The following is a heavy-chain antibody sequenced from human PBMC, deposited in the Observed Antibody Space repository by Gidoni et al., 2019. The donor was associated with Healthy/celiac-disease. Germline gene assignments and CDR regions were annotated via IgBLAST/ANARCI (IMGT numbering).Heavy chain of an antibody. CDR2: ISGSGGST. V-gene: IGHV3-23*01. Sequence: EVQLLESGGGLVQPGGSLRLSCAASGFTFSSYAMSWVRQAPGKGLEWVSAISGSGGSTYYADSVKGRFTISRDNSKNTLYLQMNSLRAEDTAVYYCATSLSGSYMGLNYWGQGTLVTVSS. D-gene: IGHD1-26*01. CDR3: ATSLSGSYMGLNY. CDR1: GFTFSSYA. J-gene: IGHJ4*02.